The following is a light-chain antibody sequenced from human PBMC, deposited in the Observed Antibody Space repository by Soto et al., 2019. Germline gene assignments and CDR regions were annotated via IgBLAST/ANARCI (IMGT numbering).Light chain of an antibody. Sequence: QSVLTQPPSASGTPGQRVSISCSGSDSNIGDNAVNWFQQLPGTAPKLLIYSNRQRPSGVPDRFSGSKSGTSASLAISGLQSEDEAVYFGATWDDSLNGRVFGGGTKLTVL. CDR2: SNR. V-gene: IGLV1-44*01. CDR3: ATWDDSLNGRV. CDR1: DSNIGDNA. J-gene: IGLJ3*02.